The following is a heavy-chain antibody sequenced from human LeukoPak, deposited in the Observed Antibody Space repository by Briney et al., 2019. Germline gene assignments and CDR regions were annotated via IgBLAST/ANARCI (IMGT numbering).Heavy chain of an antibody. CDR2: ISGSSIII. J-gene: IGHJ3*02. V-gene: IGHV3-48*02. D-gene: IGHD5-24*01. CDR1: GFTFSSYS. Sequence: ESLKISCAASGFTFSSYSMNWVRQAPGKGLEWISYISGSSIIIYYTPSVKGRFTISRDNGKSSLYLQMNSLRDDDTAVYFCARGTWDGDRTFDIWGQGAMVTVSS. CDR3: ARGTWDGDRTFDI.